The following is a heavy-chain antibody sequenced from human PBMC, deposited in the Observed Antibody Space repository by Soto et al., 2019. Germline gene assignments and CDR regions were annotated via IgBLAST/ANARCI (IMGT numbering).Heavy chain of an antibody. D-gene: IGHD2-2*02. Sequence: SETLSLTCAVSGGSISSSNWWSWVRQPPGKGLEWIGYIYYSGSTNYNPSLKSRVTISVDTSKNQFSLKLSSVTAADTAVYYCARGYCSSTSCYNFDYWGQGTLVTVSS. CDR1: GGSISSSNW. CDR3: ARGYCSSTSCYNFDY. J-gene: IGHJ4*02. CDR2: IYYSGST. V-gene: IGHV4-4*02.